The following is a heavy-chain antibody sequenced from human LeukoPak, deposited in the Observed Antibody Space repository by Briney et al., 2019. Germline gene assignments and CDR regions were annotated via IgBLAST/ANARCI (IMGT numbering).Heavy chain of an antibody. CDR2: INHSGST. CDR1: GGSFSGYY. D-gene: IGHD2-2*01. V-gene: IGHV4-34*01. Sequence: LETLSLTCAVYGGSFSGYYWSWIRQPPGKGLEWIGEINHSGSTNYNPSLKSRVTISVDTSKNQFSLKLSSVTAADTAVYYCARGIPSRYFDLWGRGTLVTVSS. CDR3: ARGIPSRYFDL. J-gene: IGHJ2*01.